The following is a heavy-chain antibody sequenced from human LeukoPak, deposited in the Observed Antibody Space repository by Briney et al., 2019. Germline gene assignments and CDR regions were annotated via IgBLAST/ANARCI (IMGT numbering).Heavy chain of an antibody. V-gene: IGHV4-39*07. CDR1: GDSISSNSYY. CDR3: ARGDDILTGSAFDI. CDR2: IYYSGST. Sequence: SETLSLTCTVSGDSISSNSYYWGWFRQPPGKGLEWIGNIYYSGSTYYNPSLKSRVTISVDMSKNQFSLKLTSVTAADTAVYYCARGDDILTGSAFDIWGQGTMVTVSS. D-gene: IGHD3-9*01. J-gene: IGHJ3*02.